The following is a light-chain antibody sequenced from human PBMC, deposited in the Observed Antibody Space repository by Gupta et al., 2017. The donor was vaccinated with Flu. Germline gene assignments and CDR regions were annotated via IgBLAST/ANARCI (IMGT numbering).Light chain of an antibody. CDR1: QRISSY. CDR2: AAS. V-gene: IGKV1-39*01. J-gene: IGKJ3*01. Sequence: SPSSLSASVGDRVTITCRESQRISSYLNWYQQKPGKAPKLMIYAASSLQSGVPSRFSGSGSGTDFTLTISRLQPEDFATYYWQQSYSTTSFGHGTKVDIK. CDR3: QQSYSTTS.